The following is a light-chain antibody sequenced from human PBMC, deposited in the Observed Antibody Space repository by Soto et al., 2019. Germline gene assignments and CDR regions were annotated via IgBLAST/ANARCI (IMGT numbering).Light chain of an antibody. CDR2: EVS. V-gene: IGLV2-14*01. Sequence: QSALTQPASVSGSPGQTITISCTGRSSDVGGYNYVSWYQQHPGKAPKLMIYEVSNRPSGVSNRFSGSKSGNTASLTISGLQAEDEADYYCSSFTSSSTQVLGGGTKLTGL. CDR3: SSFTSSSTQV. CDR1: SSDVGGYNY. J-gene: IGLJ3*02.